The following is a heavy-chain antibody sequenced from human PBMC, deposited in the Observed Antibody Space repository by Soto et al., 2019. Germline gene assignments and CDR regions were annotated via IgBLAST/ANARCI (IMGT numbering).Heavy chain of an antibody. Sequence: SETLSLTCAVHGGSSSGSYWSWIRQPPGMGLEWIGEIHPSGRADYSPSLKSRLSMSVDTSKNQFSLKLSSVTAADTAVYYCARDRGSSSSTGFDPWGQGTLVTVSS. CDR2: IHPSGRA. J-gene: IGHJ5*02. D-gene: IGHD6-6*01. CDR3: ARDRGSSSSTGFDP. CDR1: GGSSSGSY. V-gene: IGHV4-34*01.